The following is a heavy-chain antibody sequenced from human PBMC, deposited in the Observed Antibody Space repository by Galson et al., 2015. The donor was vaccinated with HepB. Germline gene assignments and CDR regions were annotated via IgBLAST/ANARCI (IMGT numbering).Heavy chain of an antibody. Sequence: SLRLSCAASGFTFSSYSMHWVRQAPGKGLEWVAFIRYDGSNKYYADSVKGRFTISRDNSKNTLYLQMNSLRAEDTAVYYCAKDPEDTAMADIDYWGQGTLVTVSS. CDR3: AKDPEDTAMADIDY. CDR2: IRYDGSNK. J-gene: IGHJ4*02. CDR1: GFTFSSYS. V-gene: IGHV3-30*02. D-gene: IGHD5-18*01.